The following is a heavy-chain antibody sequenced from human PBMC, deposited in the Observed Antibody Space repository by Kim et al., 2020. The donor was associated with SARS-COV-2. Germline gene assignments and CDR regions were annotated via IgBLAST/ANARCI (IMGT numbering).Heavy chain of an antibody. D-gene: IGHD3-22*01. CDR2: IRSKAYGGTT. V-gene: IGHV3-49*03. CDR1: GFTFGDYA. Sequence: GGSLRLSCTASGFTFGDYAMSWFRQAPGKGLEWVGFIRSKAYGGTTEYAASVKGRFTISRDDSKSIAYLQMNSLKTEDTAVYYCTREGDSSGSIWRPYFDYWGQGTLVTVSS. CDR3: TREGDSSGSIWRPYFDY. J-gene: IGHJ4*02.